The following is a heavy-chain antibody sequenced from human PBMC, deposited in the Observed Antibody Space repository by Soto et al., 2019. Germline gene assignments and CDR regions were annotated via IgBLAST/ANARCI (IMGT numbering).Heavy chain of an antibody. D-gene: IGHD2-15*01. J-gene: IGHJ4*02. CDR1: GFTFSSYA. V-gene: IGHV3-48*02. CDR3: ARGHELSCSGGSCYSFGY. Sequence: EGSLRLSGAASGFTFSSYAMHWVRQAPGNGLEWVSYINSGSSTIFYADSVKGRFTISRDNAKNSLYLQMNSLRDEDTAVYYCARGHELSCSGGSCYSFGYWGQRTMVTASS. CDR2: INSGSSTI.